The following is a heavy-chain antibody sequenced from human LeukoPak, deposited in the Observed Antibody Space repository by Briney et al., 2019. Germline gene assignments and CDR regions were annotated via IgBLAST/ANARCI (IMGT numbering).Heavy chain of an antibody. Sequence: ASVKVSCKASGYTFTSYGISWARQAPGQGLEWMGWISAYNGNTNYAQKPQGRVTMTTDTSTSTAYMELRSLRSDDTAVYYCARDKVDRPSNWFDPWGQGTLVTVSS. D-gene: IGHD1-26*01. J-gene: IGHJ5*02. CDR1: GYTFTSYG. CDR3: ARDKVDRPSNWFDP. V-gene: IGHV1-18*01. CDR2: ISAYNGNT.